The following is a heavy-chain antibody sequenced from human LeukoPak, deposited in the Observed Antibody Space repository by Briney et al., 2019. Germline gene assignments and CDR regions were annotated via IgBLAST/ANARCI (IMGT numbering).Heavy chain of an antibody. J-gene: IGHJ4*02. D-gene: IGHD6-13*01. CDR1: GYSSTSYW. CDR2: IYPGDSDT. CDR3: ARWGQQLVGDY. Sequence: GESLKISCKGSGYSSTSYWIGWVRQMPGKGLGWMGIIYPGDSDTKYTPSFPGQVTTSPDRSIITAYLQWSSLKASDTAMYYCARWGQQLVGDYWGQGTLVTVSS. V-gene: IGHV5-51*01.